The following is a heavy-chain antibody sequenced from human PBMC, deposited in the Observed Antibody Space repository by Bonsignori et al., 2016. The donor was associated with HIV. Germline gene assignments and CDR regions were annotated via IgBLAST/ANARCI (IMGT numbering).Heavy chain of an antibody. Sequence: WVRQAPWTRGLSGWDGSALTMGNTNYAQKLQGRVTMTTDTSTSTAYMELRSLRSDDTAVYYCARDQFPRAQLGAAFDYWGQGTLVTVSS. J-gene: IGHJ4*02. D-gene: IGHD3-3*01. CDR3: ARDQFPRAQLGAAFDY. V-gene: IGHV1-18*01. CDR2: SALTMGNT.